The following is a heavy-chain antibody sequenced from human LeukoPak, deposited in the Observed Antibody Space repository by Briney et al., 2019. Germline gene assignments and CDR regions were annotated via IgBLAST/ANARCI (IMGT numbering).Heavy chain of an antibody. CDR2: ISGSGGST. CDR3: ARVVVVPAATEWFDP. CDR1: RFTFSSYA. J-gene: IGHJ5*02. Sequence: PGGSLRLSCAASRFTFSSYAMSWVRQAPGKGLEWVSAISGSGGSTYYADSVKGRFTISRDNSKNTLYLQMNSLRAEDTAVYYCARVVVVPAATEWFDPWGPGTLVIVSS. D-gene: IGHD2-2*01. V-gene: IGHV3-23*01.